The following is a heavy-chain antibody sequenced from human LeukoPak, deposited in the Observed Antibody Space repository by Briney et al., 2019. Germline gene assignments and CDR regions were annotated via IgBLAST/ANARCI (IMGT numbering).Heavy chain of an antibody. J-gene: IGHJ4*02. CDR3: AKQSSRFLGWAYFDY. CDR2: ISGSGSST. D-gene: IGHD3-16*02. V-gene: IGHV3-23*01. CDR1: GFTFSSYA. Sequence: GGSLRLSCAASGFTFSSYAMTWVRQAPGKGLEWVSAISGSGSSTYYADSVKGRFTISRDNSKNTLYLKMSSLRAEDTALYFCAKQSSRFLGWAYFDYWGQGTLVTVSS.